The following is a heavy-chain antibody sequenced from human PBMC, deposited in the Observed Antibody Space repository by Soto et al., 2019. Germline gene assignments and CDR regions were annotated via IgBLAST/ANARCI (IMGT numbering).Heavy chain of an antibody. CDR2: IIPILGIA. D-gene: IGHD6-13*01. CDR3: ARDHHEAAAGVGRDS. Sequence: QVQLVQSGAEVKKPGSSVKVSCKASGGTFSSYTISWVRQALGQGLEWMGRIIPILGIANYAQKFQRRVTITANKSTSTAYMELSSLRSEDTAVYYCARDHHEAAAGVGRDSWGQGNLVTVSS. J-gene: IGHJ1*01. CDR1: GGTFSSYT. V-gene: IGHV1-69*02.